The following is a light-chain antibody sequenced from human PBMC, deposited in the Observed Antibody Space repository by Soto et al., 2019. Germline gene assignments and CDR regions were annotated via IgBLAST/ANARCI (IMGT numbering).Light chain of an antibody. Sequence: QSVLTQPRSVSGSPGQSVTLSCTGTSSDVGGYNYVSWYQQHPGKAPRLMIYDVNKRPSGVPDRFSGSKSANTASLTISGLQAEDEADYYCCSYAGSYVVFGGGTKLTVL. CDR1: SSDVGGYNY. V-gene: IGLV2-11*01. CDR3: CSYAGSYVV. J-gene: IGLJ2*01. CDR2: DVN.